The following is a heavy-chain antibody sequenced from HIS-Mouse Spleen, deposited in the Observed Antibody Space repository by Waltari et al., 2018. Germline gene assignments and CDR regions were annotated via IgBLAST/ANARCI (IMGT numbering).Heavy chain of an antibody. J-gene: IGHJ2*01. V-gene: IGHV4-39*07. CDR3: AREIPYSSSWYDWYFDL. D-gene: IGHD6-13*01. Sequence: QLQLQESGPGLVKPSETLSLTCTVSGGSISSSSYYWGWIRQPPGKGLEWIGSIFYSGSPHYDPSLKSRVTISVDTSKNQFSLKLSSVPAADTAVYYCAREIPYSSSWYDWYFDLWGRGTLVTVSS. CDR1: GGSISSSSYY. CDR2: IFYSGSP.